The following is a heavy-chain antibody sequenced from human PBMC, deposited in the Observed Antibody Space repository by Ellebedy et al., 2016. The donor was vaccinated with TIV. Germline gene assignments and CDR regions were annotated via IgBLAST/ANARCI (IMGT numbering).Heavy chain of an antibody. V-gene: IGHV3-33*01. CDR3: AREQSPYYDILTDSFDY. CDR1: GFTFSRSG. D-gene: IGHD3-9*01. CDR2: IWLDGSKE. Sequence: PGGSLRLSCAASGFTFSRSGMHWVRQAPGKGLEWVAIIWLDGSKEYYADSVKGRFTISRDNSKNTLYMQMNSLRAEDTAVYYCAREQSPYYDILTDSFDYWGQGSLVTVSS. J-gene: IGHJ4*02.